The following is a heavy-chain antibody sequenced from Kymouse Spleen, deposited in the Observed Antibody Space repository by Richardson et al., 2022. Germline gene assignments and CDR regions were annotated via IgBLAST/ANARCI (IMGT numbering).Heavy chain of an antibody. J-gene: IGHJ6*02. Sequence: QVQLQQWGAGLLKPSETLSLTCAVYGGSFSGYYWSWIRQPPGKGLEWIGEINHSGSTNYNPSLKSRVTISVDTSKNQFSLKLSSVTAADTAVYYCAREGIAAHYYYYGMDVWGQGTTVTVSS. CDR2: INHSGST. D-gene: IGHD6-13*01,IGHD6-25*01,IGHD6-6*01. CDR3: AREGIAAHYYYYGMDV. CDR1: GGSFSGYY. V-gene: IGHV4-34*01.